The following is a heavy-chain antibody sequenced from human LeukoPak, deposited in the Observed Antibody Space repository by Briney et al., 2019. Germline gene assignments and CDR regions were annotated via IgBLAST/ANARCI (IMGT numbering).Heavy chain of an antibody. CDR2: ISAYNGNT. CDR1: GYTFTSYG. D-gene: IGHD3-16*02. V-gene: IGHV1-18*01. Sequence: ASVKVSCKASGYTFTSYGISWVRQAPGQGLEWMGWISAYNGNTNYAQKLQGRVTMTTDTSTSTAYMDLRSLRSDDTAVYYCARYGDNDYDWGSHRYTSFDYWGQGTLVTVSS. J-gene: IGHJ4*02. CDR3: ARYGDNDYDWGSHRYTSFDY.